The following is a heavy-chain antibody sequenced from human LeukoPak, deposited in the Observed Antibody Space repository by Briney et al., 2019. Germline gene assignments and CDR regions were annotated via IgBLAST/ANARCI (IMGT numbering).Heavy chain of an antibody. D-gene: IGHD6-6*01. CDR3: AKDRQQLAFDY. CDR1: GFTFSIYS. Sequence: GGSLRLSCAASGFTFSIYSMNWVRQAPGKGLEWVSYITSDRRTISYADSVKGRFTISRDNSKNTLYLQMNSLRADDTAVYYCAKDRQQLAFDYWGQGTLVTVSS. CDR2: ITSDRRTI. V-gene: IGHV3-48*01. J-gene: IGHJ4*02.